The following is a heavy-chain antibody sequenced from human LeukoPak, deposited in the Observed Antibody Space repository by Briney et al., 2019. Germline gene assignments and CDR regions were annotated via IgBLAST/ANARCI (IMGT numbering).Heavy chain of an antibody. CDR2: INHGGST. Sequence: SETLPLTCAVYGGSFSGYYWSWIRQPPGKGLEWIGEINHGGSTNYNPSLKSRVTISVDTSKNQFSLKLSSVTAADTAVYYCARGLPPAISSCCRWFDPWGQGTLVTVSS. J-gene: IGHJ5*02. CDR1: GGSFSGYY. V-gene: IGHV4-34*01. D-gene: IGHD6-13*01. CDR3: ARGLPPAISSCCRWFDP.